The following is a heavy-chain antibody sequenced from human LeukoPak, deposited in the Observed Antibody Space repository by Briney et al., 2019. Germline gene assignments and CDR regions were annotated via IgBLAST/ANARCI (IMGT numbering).Heavy chain of an antibody. CDR2: ICRTT. Sequence: QPRGSLRLSCAASGFTFCSFSMSCVRQAPGKGLEYVSGICRTTYYAESVKGRFTISRDNSKNTLFLQMNSLRAEDTAVYYCAKRGLYGTVPFYGTDVWGKGNTVSVST. CDR1: GFTFCSFS. J-gene: IGHJ6*04. V-gene: IGHV3-23*05. D-gene: IGHD2-8*02. CDR3: AKRGLYGTVPFYGTDV.